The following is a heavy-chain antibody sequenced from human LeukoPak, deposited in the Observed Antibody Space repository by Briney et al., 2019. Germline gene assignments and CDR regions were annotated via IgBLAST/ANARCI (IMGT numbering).Heavy chain of an antibody. CDR3: ARDARSYYYMDV. V-gene: IGHV3-53*01. D-gene: IGHD6-6*01. J-gene: IGHJ6*03. Sequence: GGSLRLSCTVSGFTVSSNSMSWVRQAPGKGLEWVSFIYSDNTHYSDSVKGRFTISRDNAKNSLYLQMNSLRAEDTAVYYCARDARSYYYMDVWGKGTTVTVSS. CDR2: IYSDNT. CDR1: GFTVSSNS.